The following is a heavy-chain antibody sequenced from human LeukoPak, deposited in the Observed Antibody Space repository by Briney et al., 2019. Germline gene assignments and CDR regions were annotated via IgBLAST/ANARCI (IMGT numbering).Heavy chain of an antibody. V-gene: IGHV4-34*01. Sequence: SETLSLTCAVYGGSFSGYYWSWIRQPPGKGLEWIGEINHSGSTNYNPSLKSRVTISVDTSKNQFSLKLSSVTAADTAVYYCARPLYPSSGTYYFYYWGQGTLVTVSS. CDR2: INHSGST. D-gene: IGHD3-10*01. CDR3: ARPLYPSSGTYYFYY. J-gene: IGHJ4*02. CDR1: GGSFSGYY.